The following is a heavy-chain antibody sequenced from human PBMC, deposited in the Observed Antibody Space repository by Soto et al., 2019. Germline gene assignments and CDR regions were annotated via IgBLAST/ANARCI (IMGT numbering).Heavy chain of an antibody. Sequence: GGSLRLSCAASGFTFSSYWMFWVRQAPGKGLVWVSHINGDGSSITYADSVKGRFTVSRDNAKNTVYPQMNSLRAEDTAVYYCVRDDIGVGRDYWGLGTLVTVS. CDR2: INGDGSSI. J-gene: IGHJ4*02. CDR3: VRDDIGVGRDY. V-gene: IGHV3-74*03. CDR1: GFTFSSYW. D-gene: IGHD1-26*01.